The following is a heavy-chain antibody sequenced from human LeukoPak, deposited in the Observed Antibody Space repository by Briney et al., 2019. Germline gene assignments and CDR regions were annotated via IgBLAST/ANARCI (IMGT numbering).Heavy chain of an antibody. D-gene: IGHD3-22*01. CDR3: ARPADSSDFDVFDI. CDR2: IYTGDSAT. Sequence: AESLKISCKGSGYSFTSYWIGWVRHMAGRGLEWMGIIYTGDSATRYNPYFDGQVITSAKKTISTSFLLCSILKASDTGMYYCARPADSSDFDVFDIWGQGTMVTVSS. J-gene: IGHJ3*02. V-gene: IGHV5-51*01. CDR1: GYSFTSYW.